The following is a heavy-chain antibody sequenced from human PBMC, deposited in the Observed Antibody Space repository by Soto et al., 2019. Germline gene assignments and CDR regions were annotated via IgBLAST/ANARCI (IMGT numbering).Heavy chain of an antibody. Sequence: VQLVQSGGGLVKPGGSLTFSCAASGFAFSDYYMTWIRQAPGKGLEWISSLSNSGTYTNYADSVKGRFITSRDNAKNSLFLHLNGLRAEDTAVYFCSRDQYVFDYWGQGALVTVSS. CDR3: SRDQYVFDY. CDR2: LSNSGTYT. CDR1: GFAFSDYY. D-gene: IGHD3-16*01. J-gene: IGHJ4*02. V-gene: IGHV3-11*05.